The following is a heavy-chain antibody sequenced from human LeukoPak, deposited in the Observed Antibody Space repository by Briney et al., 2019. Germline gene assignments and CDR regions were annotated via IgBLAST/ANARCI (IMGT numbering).Heavy chain of an antibody. CDR1: GVSISSYY. D-gene: IGHD6-19*01. CDR2: IYDSGST. V-gene: IGHV4-59*01. J-gene: IGHJ4*02. CDR3: ARRRQWLDY. Sequence: SETLSLTCTVSGVSISSYYWSWIRQPPGKGLEWIGYIYDSGSTNYNPSLKSRVTISIDTSKNQFSLSLNSVTAADTAVYYCARRRQWLDYWGQGTLVTVSS.